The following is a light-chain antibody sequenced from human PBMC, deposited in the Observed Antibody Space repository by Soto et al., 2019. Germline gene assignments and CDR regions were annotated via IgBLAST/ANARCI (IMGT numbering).Light chain of an antibody. CDR3: CSYAGSSTYV. V-gene: IGLV2-23*01. CDR2: EGS. Sequence: QSALTQPASVSGSPGQSITISCTGTSSDVGGYNLVSWYQQHPGKAPKVMIYEGSKRPSGVSNRFSGSKSGNTASLTISGLQAEDEADYYCCSYAGSSTYVFGTGTKGTVL. J-gene: IGLJ1*01. CDR1: SSDVGGYNL.